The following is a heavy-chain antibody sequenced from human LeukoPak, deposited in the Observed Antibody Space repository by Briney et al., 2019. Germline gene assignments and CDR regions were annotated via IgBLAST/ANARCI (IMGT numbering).Heavy chain of an antibody. CDR3: ARDRWDLEY. J-gene: IGHJ4*02. CDR2: IKQDGSEK. V-gene: IGHV3-7*01. D-gene: IGHD1-26*01. Sequence: HPGGSLRLSCAAPGFTLSSYWMGWVRQAPGKGLEGVANIKQDGSEKYYVDSVKGRFTISRDNAGNSLYLQMNTLRAEDTAVYFCARDRWDLEYWGQGTLVTVSS. CDR1: GFTLSSYW.